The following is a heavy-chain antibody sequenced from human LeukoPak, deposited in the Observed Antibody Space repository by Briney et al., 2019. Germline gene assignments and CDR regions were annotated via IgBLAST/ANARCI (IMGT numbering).Heavy chain of an antibody. Sequence: GGPLRLSCAASGFTFSSYAMSWVRQAPGKGLEWVSSISGSGGSTYYADSVKGRFTISRDNSKNTVHLQINSLRADDTAVYYCAKVAKLGSIFTFDYWAQGTLVTVSS. J-gene: IGHJ4*02. V-gene: IGHV3-23*01. CDR3: AKVAKLGSIFTFDY. CDR1: GFTFSSYA. D-gene: IGHD7-27*01. CDR2: ISGSGGST.